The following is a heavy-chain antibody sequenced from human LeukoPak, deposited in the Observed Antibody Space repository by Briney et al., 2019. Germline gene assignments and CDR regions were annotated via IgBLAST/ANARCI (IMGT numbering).Heavy chain of an antibody. CDR3: ASYTSPSAHSN. D-gene: IGHD6-6*01. J-gene: IGHJ4*02. CDR1: GLTFSTYA. Sequence: GGSLRLSCATSGLTFSTYAISWVRQAPGRGLEWVSAISGGGAYTYYADSVKGRFTISGDYSKNTLYLQMNGLRAEDTAVYYCASYTSPSAHSNWGQGTLVTVSS. CDR2: ISGGGAYT. V-gene: IGHV3-23*01.